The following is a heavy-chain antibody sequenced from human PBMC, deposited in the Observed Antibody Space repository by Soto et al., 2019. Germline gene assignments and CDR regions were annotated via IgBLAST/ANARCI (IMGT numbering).Heavy chain of an antibody. V-gene: IGHV3-7*01. CDR1: GVTFSGYW. Sequence: EVQLVESGGGLVQPGGSLRLSCAVSGVTFSGYWMGWVRQAPGKGLEWVANIKEDGSAKYYVDSMEGRFTISRDNAKNSLSLQMNSLRAEDTAVYYCANLYWYSFDRWGQGTLVTVSS. D-gene: IGHD1-26*01. J-gene: IGHJ4*02. CDR2: IKEDGSAK. CDR3: ANLYWYSFDR.